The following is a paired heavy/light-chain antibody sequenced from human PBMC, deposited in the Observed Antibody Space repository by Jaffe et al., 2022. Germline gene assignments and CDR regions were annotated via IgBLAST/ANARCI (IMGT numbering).Heavy chain of an antibody. Sequence: QVQLQESGPGLVKPAETLSLTCTVSGGSIMGYYWTWIRQTPGKGLEWIGYIYYTGRTTYNPSLKSRVTILVDTSKNQFSLYLTSVTAADTAVYYCARDLESKDQYYYGLGRYFFDPWGQGTLVTVSS. V-gene: IGHV4-59*01. CDR3: ARDLESKDQYYYGLGRYFFDP. CDR1: GGSIMGYY. D-gene: IGHD3-10*01. J-gene: IGHJ5*02. CDR2: IYYTGRT.
Light chain of an antibody. Sequence: QSVLTQPPSVSAAPGQKVTISCSESSSNIGSHSVSWYQQLPGTAPKLLIYDNNKRPSGIPDRISGSKSATSATLDITGLQTGDEADYYCGTWYSSLSGGLYVFGTGTKVTVL. J-gene: IGLJ1*01. V-gene: IGLV1-51*01. CDR3: GTWYSSLSGGLYV. CDR2: DNN. CDR1: SSNIGSHS.